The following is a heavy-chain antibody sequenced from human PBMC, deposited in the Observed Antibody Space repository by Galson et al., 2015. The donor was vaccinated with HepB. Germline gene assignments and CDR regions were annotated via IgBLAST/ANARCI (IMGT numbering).Heavy chain of an antibody. CDR3: AREKGGYDSPFDH. J-gene: IGHJ4*02. CDR2: IWNDGGHT. Sequence: SLRLSCAASGFSFNSYGMHWVRQAPGKGLQWLAVIWNDGGHTYYAESVKGRFTISRDNFKNTLYLQMNSLRAEDTAVYYCAREKGGYDSPFDHWGQGTLVTVSS. CDR1: GFSFNSYG. D-gene: IGHD5-12*01. V-gene: IGHV3-33*01.